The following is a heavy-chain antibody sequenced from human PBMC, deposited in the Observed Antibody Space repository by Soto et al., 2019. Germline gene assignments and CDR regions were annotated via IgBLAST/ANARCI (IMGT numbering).Heavy chain of an antibody. CDR3: ARALWFGKKYFDY. Sequence: SETLSLTCTVSGGSISSGDYYWSWIRQPPGKGLEWIGYIYYSGSTYYNPSLKSRVTISVDTSKNQFSLKLSSVTAADTAVYYCARALWFGKKYFDYWGQGTLVTVSS. V-gene: IGHV4-30-4*01. CDR1: GGSISSGDYY. D-gene: IGHD3-10*01. CDR2: IYYSGST. J-gene: IGHJ4*02.